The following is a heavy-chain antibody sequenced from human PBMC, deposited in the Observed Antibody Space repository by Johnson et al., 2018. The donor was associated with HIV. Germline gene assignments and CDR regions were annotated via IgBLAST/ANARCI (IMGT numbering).Heavy chain of an antibody. CDR3: AKIWGDIAATGDAFDI. CDR2: ISDSGGST. V-gene: IGHV3-23*04. Sequence: VQLVESGGGLVQPGGSLRLSCAASGFTFSSYAMRWVRQAPGKGLEWVSGISDSGGSTHYADSVKGRFTISKDNSKNTLYLQMNSLRAEDTAVYYCAKIWGDIAATGDAFDIWGQGTMVTVSS. D-gene: IGHD5-12*01. J-gene: IGHJ3*02. CDR1: GFTFSSYA.